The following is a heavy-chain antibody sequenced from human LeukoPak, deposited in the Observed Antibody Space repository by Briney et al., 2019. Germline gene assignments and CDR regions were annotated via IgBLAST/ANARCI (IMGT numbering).Heavy chain of an antibody. CDR3: ARGYYYDTSGYYETFDY. Sequence: PGGSLRLSCAASGFTFTTYAMTWVRQAAGKGLEWVSSISGSGGSTYYADSVKGRFTISRDNSKNTLYLQMNSLRAEDTAVYYCARGYYYDTSGYYETFDYWGQGTLVTVSS. CDR2: ISGSGGST. J-gene: IGHJ4*02. CDR1: GFTFTTYA. V-gene: IGHV3-23*01. D-gene: IGHD3-22*01.